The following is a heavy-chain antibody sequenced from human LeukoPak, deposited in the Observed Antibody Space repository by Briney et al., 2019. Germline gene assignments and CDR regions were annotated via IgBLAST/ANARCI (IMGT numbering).Heavy chain of an antibody. J-gene: IGHJ4*02. CDR2: IIPVLGIA. V-gene: IGHV1-69*04. Sequence: GASVKVSCKASGGTXSSYTISWVRQAPGQGLEWMGRIIPVLGIANYAQKFQGRVTITADKSTNTAYMELSSLRSEDTAVYYCARETYSSSSGYFDYWGQGTLVTVSS. CDR1: GGTXSSYT. D-gene: IGHD6-6*01. CDR3: ARETYSSSSGYFDY.